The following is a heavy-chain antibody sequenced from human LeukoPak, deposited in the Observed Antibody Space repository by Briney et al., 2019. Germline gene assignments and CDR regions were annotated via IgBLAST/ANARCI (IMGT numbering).Heavy chain of an antibody. CDR2: TNPNSGGT. D-gene: IGHD3-3*01. J-gene: IGHJ4*02. CDR3: ARDRSYDFWSGYFDY. CDR1: GYTSTGYY. Sequence: ASVKVSCKASGYTSTGYYMHWVRQAPGQGLEWMGWTNPNSGGTNYAQKFQGRVTMTRDTSISTAYMELSRLRSDDTAVYYCARDRSYDFWSGYFDYWGQGTLVTVSS. V-gene: IGHV1-2*02.